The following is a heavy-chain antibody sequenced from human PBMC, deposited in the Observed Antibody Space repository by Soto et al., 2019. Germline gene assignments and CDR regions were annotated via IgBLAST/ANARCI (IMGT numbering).Heavy chain of an antibody. CDR2: IKQDGSEK. V-gene: IGHV3-7*03. D-gene: IGHD3-3*01. CDR3: ARERRITIFGVATSDGMDV. Sequence: PGGSLRLSCAASGFTFSSYWMSWVRQAPGKGLEWVANIKQDGSEKYYVDSVKGRFTISRDNAKNSLYLQMNSLRAEDTAVYYCARERRITIFGVATSDGMDVWGQGTTVTVSS. CDR1: GFTFSSYW. J-gene: IGHJ6*02.